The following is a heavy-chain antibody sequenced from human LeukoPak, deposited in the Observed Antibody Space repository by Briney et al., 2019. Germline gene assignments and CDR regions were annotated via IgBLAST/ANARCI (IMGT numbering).Heavy chain of an antibody. V-gene: IGHV3-21*06. CDR2: MSTSATYI. Sequence: GGSLRLAXAASGFSLSSNSMNWFRQAPGKGVEWVSSMSTSATYIHYADSVKGRFTMSRDNAKNSLYLQMNSLRAEDTAVYYCARAPGQGPEWGQGTLVTVSS. J-gene: IGHJ4*02. D-gene: IGHD3-10*01. CDR3: ARAPGQGPE. CDR1: GFSLSSNS.